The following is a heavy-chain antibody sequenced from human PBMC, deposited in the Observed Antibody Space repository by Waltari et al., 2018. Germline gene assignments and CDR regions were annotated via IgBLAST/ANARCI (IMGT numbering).Heavy chain of an antibody. Sequence: QVQLVQSGAEVKRPGAAVKVSCKASGYTFTDFSMHWVRQAPGQGLEWMGIINPGGGGTTYTQKFQDRVTMTRDTSTNTVYMELSSLRSEDTAVYYCARAGTTLIWGVAEWGQGTLVTVSS. D-gene: IGHD3-10*01. CDR2: INPGGGGT. CDR1: GYTFTDFS. CDR3: ARAGTTLIWGVAE. J-gene: IGHJ4*02. V-gene: IGHV1-46*01.